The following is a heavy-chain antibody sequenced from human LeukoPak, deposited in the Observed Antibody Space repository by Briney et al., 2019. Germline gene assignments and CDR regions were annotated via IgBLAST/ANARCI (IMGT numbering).Heavy chain of an antibody. CDR1: GYSFTSNW. V-gene: IGHV5-51*01. D-gene: IGHD5-24*01. J-gene: IGHJ4*02. CDR3: ARVVADGSTYYFDY. CDR2: IYPGDSDT. Sequence: GESLKISCEGSGYSFTSNWIGWVRQMPGKGLEWMGIIYPGDSDTRYSPSFQGQVTISADKSISTAYLHWSSLKASDTAMYYCARVVADGSTYYFDYWGQGTLVTVSS.